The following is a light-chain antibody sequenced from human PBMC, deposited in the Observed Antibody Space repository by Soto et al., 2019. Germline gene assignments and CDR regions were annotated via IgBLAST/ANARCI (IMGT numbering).Light chain of an antibody. Sequence: EIVLTQSPGTLSLSPGERATLSCRASQSVGSSNLAWYQQKSGQAPRLLIYYISSRATGIPDRFSGSGSGTDFTLTISRLEPEDFAVYYCQHYGSSANTFGQGTKLEIK. CDR1: QSVGSSN. CDR2: YIS. J-gene: IGKJ2*01. CDR3: QHYGSSANT. V-gene: IGKV3-20*01.